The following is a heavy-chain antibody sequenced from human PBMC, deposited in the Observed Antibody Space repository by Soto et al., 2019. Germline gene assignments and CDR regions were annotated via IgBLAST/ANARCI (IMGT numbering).Heavy chain of an antibody. Sequence: EVQLAESGGGLVQPGGSLRLSCAASGLTFSNYNMNWVRQAPGKGLEWLSFISGSGDVKFYADSVKGRFTISRDNXNNSLFLQMNSLRDEDTAVYYCASGCNHGGCWLVTWCQGTLVTVSS. CDR1: GLTFSNYN. V-gene: IGHV3-48*02. J-gene: IGHJ5*02. CDR3: ASGCNHGGCWLVT. CDR2: ISGSGDVK. D-gene: IGHD2-8*01.